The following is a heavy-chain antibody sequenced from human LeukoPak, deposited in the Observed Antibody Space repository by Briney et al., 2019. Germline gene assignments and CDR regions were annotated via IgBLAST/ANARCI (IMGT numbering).Heavy chain of an antibody. J-gene: IGHJ4*02. Sequence: SETLSLTCTVSGGSISSYYWSWIRQPAGKGLGWIGRIYTSGSTNYNPSLKSRVTMSVDTSKNQFSLKLSSVTAADTAVYYCARDKYSNYGNVGLDYWGQGTLVTVSS. D-gene: IGHD4-11*01. CDR2: IYTSGST. V-gene: IGHV4-4*07. CDR1: GGSISSYY. CDR3: ARDKYSNYGNVGLDY.